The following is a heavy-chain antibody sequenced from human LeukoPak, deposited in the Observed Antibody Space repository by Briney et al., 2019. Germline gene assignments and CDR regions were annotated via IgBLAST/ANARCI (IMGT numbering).Heavy chain of an antibody. CDR3: AKEIDTLGTNAFDI. Sequence: GVSLRLSCAASGFSFGDYPMHWVRQAPGKGLEWVSLINEDGGKTFYADSVRGRFTISRDNSKNSLYLQMNSLRTEDTALYYCAKEIDTLGTNAFDIWGQGTIVTVSS. J-gene: IGHJ3*02. CDR1: GFSFGDYP. V-gene: IGHV3-43*02. D-gene: IGHD2-15*01. CDR2: INEDGGKT.